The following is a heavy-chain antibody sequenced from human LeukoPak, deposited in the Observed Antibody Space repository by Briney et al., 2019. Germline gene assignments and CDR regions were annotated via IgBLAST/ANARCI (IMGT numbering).Heavy chain of an antibody. CDR2: INPNSGDT. D-gene: IGHD5-24*01. Sequence: ASLKVSCKASGYTFTVYHMHWVRQAPGQGLEWMGWINPNSGDTNYAQKFQGRVTMTRDTSISTAYMELSRLKSDDPAVYYCARGAMEMASWFDPWGQGTLVTVSS. CDR1: GYTFTVYH. CDR3: ARGAMEMASWFDP. V-gene: IGHV1-2*02. J-gene: IGHJ5*02.